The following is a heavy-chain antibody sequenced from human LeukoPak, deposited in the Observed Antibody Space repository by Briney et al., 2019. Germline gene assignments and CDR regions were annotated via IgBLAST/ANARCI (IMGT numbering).Heavy chain of an antibody. D-gene: IGHD3-10*01. CDR3: ARGGYYYGSGSYYSN. Sequence: PGGSLRLSCAASGFTFSSYAMHWVRQAPGKGLEYVSAISSNGGSTYYANSVKGRFTISRDNSKNTLYLQMGSPRAEDMAVYYCARGGYYYGSGSYYSNWGQGTLVTVSS. CDR2: ISSNGGST. V-gene: IGHV3-64*01. CDR1: GFTFSSYA. J-gene: IGHJ4*02.